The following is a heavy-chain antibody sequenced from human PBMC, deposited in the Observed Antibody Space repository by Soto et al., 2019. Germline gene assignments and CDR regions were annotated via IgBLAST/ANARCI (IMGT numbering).Heavy chain of an antibody. CDR1: GFTFSSYS. D-gene: IGHD3-3*01. J-gene: IGHJ4*02. V-gene: IGHV3-48*02. CDR2: ITDSSDTV. CDR3: ARDFGHGYYLDY. Sequence: GGSLRLSWAASGFTFSSYSMNWVRQAPGKGLEWVSYITDSSDTVHYADSVRGRFTISRDNAESSLYLQMNSLRDEDTAVYFCARDFGHGYYLDYWGRGTLVTVSS.